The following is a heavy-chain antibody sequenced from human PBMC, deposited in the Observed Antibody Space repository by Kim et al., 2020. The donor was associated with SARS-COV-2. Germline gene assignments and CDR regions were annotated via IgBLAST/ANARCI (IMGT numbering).Heavy chain of an antibody. Sequence: GGSLRLSCAASGFTFGDYAMHWVRQAAGRGREWVAGISWNSGSIGYADSVKGRFTISRDNAKNSLYLQMNSLRAEDTALYYCAKGHCSSTSCYTALRYYGMDVWGQGTTVTVSS. CDR1: GFTFGDYA. D-gene: IGHD2-2*02. CDR2: ISWNSGSI. J-gene: IGHJ6*02. V-gene: IGHV3-9*01. CDR3: AKGHCSSTSCYTALRYYGMDV.